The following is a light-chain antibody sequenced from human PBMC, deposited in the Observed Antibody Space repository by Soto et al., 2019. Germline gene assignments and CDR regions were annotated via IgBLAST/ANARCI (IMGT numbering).Light chain of an antibody. CDR2: GAS. CDR1: QSVSNNY. CDR3: QQYGSSGT. V-gene: IGKV3-20*01. J-gene: IGKJ1*01. Sequence: EILFTQSPGTLSLSPGERLTLSCRASQSVSNNYLAWYQRKPGEAPRLLIYGASNRATGIPDRLSGSGAGTVFTLTIRRLEPEDFAVYYCQQYGSSGTFGQGTKVDI.